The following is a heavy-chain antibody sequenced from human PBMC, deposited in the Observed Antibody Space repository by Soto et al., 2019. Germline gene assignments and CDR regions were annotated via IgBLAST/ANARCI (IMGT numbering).Heavy chain of an antibody. V-gene: IGHV3-30*03. CDR3: ARVSCSSTTCKVPFDY. CDR1: GFTFSSYG. CDR2: ISCDGSDT. J-gene: IGHJ4*02. Sequence: GGSLRLSCAASGFTFSSYGMHWVRQAPGKGLVWVAGISCDGSDTYYADSVKGRFTISRDNAKNTLYLQMNSLRAEDTAVYYCARVSCSSTTCKVPFDYWGQGTLVTV. D-gene: IGHD2-2*01.